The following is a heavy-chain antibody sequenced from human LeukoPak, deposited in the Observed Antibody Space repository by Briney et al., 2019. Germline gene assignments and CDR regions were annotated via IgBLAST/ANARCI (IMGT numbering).Heavy chain of an antibody. V-gene: IGHV3-23*01. CDR3: ARGSIQPVWGSYRSHWFDP. J-gene: IGHJ5*02. CDR1: GFTFSSYG. D-gene: IGHD3-16*02. Sequence: EPGGSLRLSCAASGFTFSSYGMSWVRQAPGKGLEWVSAISGSGGSTYYADSVKGRFTISRDNANNSLYLQMNSLRVEDTAVYYCARGSIQPVWGSYRSHWFDPWGQGTLVTVSS. CDR2: ISGSGGST.